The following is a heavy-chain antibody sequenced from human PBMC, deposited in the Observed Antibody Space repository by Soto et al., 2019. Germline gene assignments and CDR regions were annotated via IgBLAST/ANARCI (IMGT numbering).Heavy chain of an antibody. CDR2: ISGTASRT. D-gene: IGHD3-9*01. J-gene: IGHJ4*01. V-gene: IGHV3-23*01. CDR1: GFAPTTTP. CDR3: ATSFRYFDN. Sequence: WGSLRLFCEGSGFAPTTTPFIFSRHPPWKWLEWVTTISGTASRTYYVDSVKGRFFISRDNSKNTVTLQMNNLTLDDTAVYYCATSFRYFDNWGHGPRVTVSS.